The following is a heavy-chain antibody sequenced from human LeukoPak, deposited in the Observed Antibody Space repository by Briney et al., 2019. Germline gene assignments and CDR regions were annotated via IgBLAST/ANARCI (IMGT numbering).Heavy chain of an antibody. J-gene: IGHJ4*02. CDR3: SKERPEEYYASGSFFDY. D-gene: IGHD3-10*01. V-gene: IGHV3-30*04. CDR1: GFTFRSFV. CDR2: ISLGDGSNK. Sequence: GGSLRLSCAASGFTFRSFVMHWVRQAPGKGLEWVAAISLGDGSNKYYADSVKGRFTISRDNSKYTVYLEMNSLRVEDTAMYYCSKERPEEYYASGSFFDYWGQGTLVTVSS.